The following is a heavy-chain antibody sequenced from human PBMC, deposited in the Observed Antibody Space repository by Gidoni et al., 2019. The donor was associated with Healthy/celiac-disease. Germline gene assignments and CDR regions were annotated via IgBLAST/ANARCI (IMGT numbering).Heavy chain of an antibody. J-gene: IGHJ4*02. V-gene: IGHV4-59*01. CDR1: GGSLSSYY. CDR3: ARDRAYSSSLYGGLDY. CDR2: SYYSGST. D-gene: IGHD6-13*01. Sequence: QVQLQESGPGLVKPSETLSLTCTVSGGSLSSYYWSWIRQPPGKGLEWIGYSYYSGSTNYNPSLKSRVTISVDTSKNQFSLKLSSVTAADTAVYYCARDRAYSSSLYGGLDYWGQGTLVTVSS.